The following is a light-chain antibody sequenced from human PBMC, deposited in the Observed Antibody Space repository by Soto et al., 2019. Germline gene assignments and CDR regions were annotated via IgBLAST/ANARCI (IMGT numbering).Light chain of an antibody. CDR3: QQYNDWPPWT. V-gene: IGKV3D-15*01. Sequence: EIVLTQSPGTLSLSPGERATLSCRASQSVSSRYLAWYQQKPGQAPRLLIYGTSTRATGVPTRFSGSGTGTEFTLTISSLQSEDFAVYYCQQYNDWPPWTFGLGTKVDVK. CDR1: QSVSSRY. J-gene: IGKJ1*01. CDR2: GTS.